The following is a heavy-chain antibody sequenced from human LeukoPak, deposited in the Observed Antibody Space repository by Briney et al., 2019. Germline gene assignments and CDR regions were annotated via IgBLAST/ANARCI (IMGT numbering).Heavy chain of an antibody. CDR1: GGSISSSSYY. J-gene: IGHJ5*02. CDR2: IYYSGST. Sequence: SETLSLTCTVSGGSISSSSYYWGWIRQPPGKGLEWIGSIYYSGSTYYNPSLKSRVTISVDTSKNQFSLKLSSVTAADTAVYYCARGALDYDILTGYYGRESDWFDPWGQGTLVTVSS. D-gene: IGHD3-9*01. V-gene: IGHV4-39*07. CDR3: ARGALDYDILTGYYGRESDWFDP.